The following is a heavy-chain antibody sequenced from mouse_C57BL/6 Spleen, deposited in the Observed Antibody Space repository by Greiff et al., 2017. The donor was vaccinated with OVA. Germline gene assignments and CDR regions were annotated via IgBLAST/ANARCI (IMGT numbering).Heavy chain of an antibody. CDR1: GYAFSSSW. CDR3: ARFDYDDWYFDV. CDR2: IYPGDGDT. V-gene: IGHV1-82*01. D-gene: IGHD2-4*01. Sequence: QVQLQQSGPELVKPGASVKISCKASGYAFSSSWMNWVKQRPGKGLEWIGRIYPGDGDTNYNGKFKGKATLTADKSSSTAYMQLSSLTSDDSAVYFCARFDYDDWYFDVWGTGTTVTVSS. J-gene: IGHJ1*03.